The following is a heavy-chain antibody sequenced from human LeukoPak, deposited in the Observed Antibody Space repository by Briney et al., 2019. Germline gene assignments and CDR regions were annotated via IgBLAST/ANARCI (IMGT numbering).Heavy chain of an antibody. J-gene: IGHJ6*02. CDR2: ISGTGSYT. CDR3: AKVQHYYYGLGV. Sequence: GGSLRLSCTASGFTFTSYAMTWVRQAPGKGLEWVSGISGTGSYTYYAESVQSRFTVSRDNPKDTLFLQMNSLRAEDTAVYYCAKVQHYYYGLGVWGQGTTVTVSS. CDR1: GFTFTSYA. V-gene: IGHV3-23*01.